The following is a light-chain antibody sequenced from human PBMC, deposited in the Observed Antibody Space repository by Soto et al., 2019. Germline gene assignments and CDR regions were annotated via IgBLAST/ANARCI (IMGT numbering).Light chain of an antibody. V-gene: IGLV2-14*03. Sequence: QSALTQPASVSGSPGQSITISCTGTSSDVGNYNYISWYQQHPGKAPKLMIFDVSNRPSGVSDRFSGSKSGNTASLTISGLQADDEADYYCSLYSTSSPVVFGGGTKLTVL. J-gene: IGLJ2*01. CDR2: DVS. CDR3: SLYSTSSPVV. CDR1: SSDVGNYNY.